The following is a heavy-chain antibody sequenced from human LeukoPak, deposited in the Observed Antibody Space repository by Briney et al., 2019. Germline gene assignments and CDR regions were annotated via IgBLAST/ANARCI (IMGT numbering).Heavy chain of an antibody. CDR2: ISRSGSTE. Sequence: GSLRLSCAASGFTFSDYNMRWIRQAPGKGLEGVSSISRSGSTEYYADSVKGRFTISRDNSKSTLYLQMNSLRAEDTALYYCEKDADYSRAGYLDYWGQGTLVTVSS. D-gene: IGHD6-13*01. V-gene: IGHV3-11*04. CDR1: GFTFSDYN. J-gene: IGHJ4*02. CDR3: EKDADYSRAGYLDY.